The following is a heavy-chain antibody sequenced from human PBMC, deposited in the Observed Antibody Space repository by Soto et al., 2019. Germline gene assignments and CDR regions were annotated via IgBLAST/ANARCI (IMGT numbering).Heavy chain of an antibody. CDR1: GCTFSNLA. Sequence: QVQLVESGGGVVQPGRSLRLSCAASGCTFSNLAMHWFSQAPGKGLEWVAVMSFDGTTKFYADSVKGRVTVSRDNSQNTLYLQVNSLSDEDTAVYYCAREGPEAFRSTWHFDYWGQGTLVTVSS. D-gene: IGHD1-26*01. J-gene: IGHJ4*02. CDR3: AREGPEAFRSTWHFDY. V-gene: IGHV3-30-3*01. CDR2: MSFDGTTK.